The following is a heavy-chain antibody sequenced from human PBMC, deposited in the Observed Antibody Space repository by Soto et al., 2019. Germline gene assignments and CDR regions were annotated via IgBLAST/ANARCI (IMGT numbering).Heavy chain of an antibody. CDR3: ARGTMLRGPGYYYAMDV. D-gene: IGHD3-10*01. V-gene: IGHV4-31*03. J-gene: IGHJ6*02. Sequence: SETLSLTCTVSGDSISRNGYFWTWIRQHPGKGLEWIGYIYYSGSSYYNPSLKSRVIISVDTSKNQFSLNLTAVTAADTAVYYCARGTMLRGPGYYYAMDVWGQGNTVTVSS. CDR1: GDSISRNGYF. CDR2: IYYSGSS.